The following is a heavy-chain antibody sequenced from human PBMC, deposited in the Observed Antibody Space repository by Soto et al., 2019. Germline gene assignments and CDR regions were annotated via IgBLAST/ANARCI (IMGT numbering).Heavy chain of an antibody. CDR3: ARGGGYDSFDY. J-gene: IGHJ4*02. V-gene: IGHV4-59*01. Sequence: SETLSLTCTVSGGSISSYYWSWIRQPPGKGLEWIGYIYYSGSTNYNPSLKSRVTISVDTSKNQFSLKLSSVTAADTAVYYCARGGGYDSFDYWGQGTLVTVSS. CDR1: GGSISSYY. CDR2: IYYSGST. D-gene: IGHD5-12*01.